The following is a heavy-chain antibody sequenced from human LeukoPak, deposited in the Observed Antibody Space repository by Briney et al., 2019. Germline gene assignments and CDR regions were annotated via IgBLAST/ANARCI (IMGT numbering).Heavy chain of an antibody. J-gene: IGHJ6*03. CDR1: GFTFSSYA. D-gene: IGHD2-8*02. CDR2: ISGSGGST. V-gene: IGHV3-23*01. Sequence: GGSLRLSCAASGFTFSSYAMSWVRQAPGKGLEWVSAISGSGGSTYYADSVKGRFTISRDNSKNTLYLQMNSLRAEDTAVYYCAKGWRSISYYYMDVWGKGTTVTVSS. CDR3: AKGWRSISYYYMDV.